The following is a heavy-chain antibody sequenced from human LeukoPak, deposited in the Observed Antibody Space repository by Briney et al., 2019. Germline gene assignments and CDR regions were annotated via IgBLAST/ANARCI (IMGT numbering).Heavy chain of an antibody. V-gene: IGHV4-59*08. D-gene: IGHD6-13*01. Sequence: SETLSLTCTVSGGTISSYYWSWIRQPPGKGLEWIGYIYYSGSTNYNPSLKSRVTISVDTSKNQFSLKLSSVTAADTAVYYCARRARGSSWYYFDYWGQGTLVTVSS. CDR1: GGTISSYY. J-gene: IGHJ4*02. CDR3: ARRARGSSWYYFDY. CDR2: IYYSGST.